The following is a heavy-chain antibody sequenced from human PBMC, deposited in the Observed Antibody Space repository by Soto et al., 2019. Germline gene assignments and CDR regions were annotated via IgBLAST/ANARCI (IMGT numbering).Heavy chain of an antibody. V-gene: IGHV4-30-4*01. CDR2: IYYSGNT. D-gene: IGHD3-10*01. Sequence: PSETLSLTCSVSGGSMGSGDYYWNWIRQPPGTGLEWIGYIYYSGNTYYNASLRIRVTISLDRSENQFSLKLSFVTAADTAVYYCARDRYYGSGTSYNVDYGMDVWRQGTAVTVSS. J-gene: IGHJ6*02. CDR3: ARDRYYGSGTSYNVDYGMDV. CDR1: GGSMGSGDYY.